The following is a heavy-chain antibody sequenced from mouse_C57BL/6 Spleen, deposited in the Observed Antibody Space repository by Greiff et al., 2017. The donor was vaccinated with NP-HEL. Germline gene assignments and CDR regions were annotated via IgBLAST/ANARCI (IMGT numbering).Heavy chain of an antibody. V-gene: IGHV1-85*01. CDR3: AREGDYGSSSPFDY. CDR2: IYPRDGST. CDR1: GYTFTSYD. D-gene: IGHD1-1*01. Sequence: QVQLKESGPELVKPGASVKLSCKASGYTFTSYDINWVKQRPGQGLEWIGWIYPRDGSTKYNEKFKGKATLTVDTSSSTAYMELHSLTSEDSAVYFCAREGDYGSSSPFDYWGQGTTLTVSS. J-gene: IGHJ2*01.